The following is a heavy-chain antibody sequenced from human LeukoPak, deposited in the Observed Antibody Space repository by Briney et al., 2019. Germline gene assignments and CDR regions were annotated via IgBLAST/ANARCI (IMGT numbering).Heavy chain of an antibody. J-gene: IGHJ6*02. D-gene: IGHD2-15*01. CDR1: GGTFSSYA. CDR3: ASTYCSGGSCYSGYYYYYGMDV. CDR2: IIPIFGTA. Sequence: SVKVSCKASGGTFSSYAISWVRQAPGQGLEWMGGIIPIFGTANYAQKFQGRVTITADESTSTAYMELSSLRSEDTAVYYCASTYCSGGSCYSGYYYYYGMDVWGQGTTVTVSS. V-gene: IGHV1-69*13.